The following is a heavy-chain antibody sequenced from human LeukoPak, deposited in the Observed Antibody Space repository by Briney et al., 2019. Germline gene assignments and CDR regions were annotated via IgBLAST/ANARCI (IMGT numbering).Heavy chain of an antibody. V-gene: IGHV5-10-1*01. CDR1: GYSFTSYW. J-gene: IGHJ6*04. Sequence: GESLRISCKGSGYSFTSYWISWVRQMPGKGLEWMGRIDPSDSYTNYSPSFQGHVTISADKSISTAYLQWSSLKASDTAMYYCARHSPPVLRYFDWPHMDVWGKGTTVTVSS. CDR3: ARHSPPVLRYFDWPHMDV. D-gene: IGHD3-9*01. CDR2: IDPSDSYT.